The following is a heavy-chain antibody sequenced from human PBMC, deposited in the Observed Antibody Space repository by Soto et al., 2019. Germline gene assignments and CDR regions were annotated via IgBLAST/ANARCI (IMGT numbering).Heavy chain of an antibody. J-gene: IGHJ6*02. D-gene: IGHD3-22*01. CDR3: ARERNYDSSGYSYYYGMDV. CDR1: GGSISSGGYY. V-gene: IGHV4-31*03. Sequence: QVQLQESGPGLVKPSQTLSLTCTVSGGSISSGGYYWSWIRQHPGKGLEWIGYIYYSGSTYYNPSRKSRVNTSVDTSKNQFSLKLSSVTAADTAVYYCARERNYDSSGYSYYYGMDVWGQGTTVTVSS. CDR2: IYYSGST.